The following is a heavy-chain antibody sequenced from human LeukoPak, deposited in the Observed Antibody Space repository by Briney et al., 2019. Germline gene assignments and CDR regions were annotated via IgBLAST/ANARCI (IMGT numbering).Heavy chain of an antibody. V-gene: IGHV3-33*06. CDR3: AKEGMVRGVNDV. J-gene: IGHJ6*04. Sequence: GRSLRLSCAASGFTFSSYGMHWVRQAPGKGLEWVAVIWYDGSNKYYADSVKGRFTISRDNSKNTPYLQMNSLRAEDTAVYYCAKEGMVRGVNDVWGKGTTVTVSS. CDR1: GFTFSSYG. D-gene: IGHD3-10*01. CDR2: IWYDGSNK.